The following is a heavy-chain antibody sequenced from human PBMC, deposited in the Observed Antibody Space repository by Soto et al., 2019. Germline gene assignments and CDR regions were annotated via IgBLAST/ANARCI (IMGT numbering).Heavy chain of an antibody. CDR1: GFTFRAYY. CDR3: AISVPLPQ. CDR2: ISTGGSTI. V-gene: IGHV3-11*01. Sequence: GGSLRLSCTASGFTFRAYYMNWIRQAPGKGLEWVSYISTGGSTIFYADSVKGRFTISRDNDKNSLSLQMDSLRAEDTAVYYCAISVPLPQWGQGTLVTVSS. J-gene: IGHJ4*02.